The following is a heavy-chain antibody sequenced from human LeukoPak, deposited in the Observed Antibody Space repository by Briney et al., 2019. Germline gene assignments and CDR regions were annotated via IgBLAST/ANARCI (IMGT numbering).Heavy chain of an antibody. CDR1: GFTFSNAW. D-gene: IGHD2-15*01. CDR3: LGYCSGGSCSNFDY. J-gene: IGHJ4*02. CDR2: IKSKTDGGTT. V-gene: IGHV3-15*01. Sequence: GGSLRLSCAASGFTFSNAWMSWVRQAPGTGLEWVGHIKSKTDGGTTDYAAPVKGRFTISRDDSKNTLYLQMNSLKTEDTAVYYCLGYCSGGSCSNFDYWGQGTLVTVSS.